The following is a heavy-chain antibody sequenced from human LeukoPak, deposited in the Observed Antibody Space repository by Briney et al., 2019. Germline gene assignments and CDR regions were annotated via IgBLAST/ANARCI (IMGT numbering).Heavy chain of an antibody. V-gene: IGHV1-69*04. J-gene: IGHJ4*02. D-gene: IGHD1-1*01. Sequence: ASVKVSCKASGGTFSSYAISWVRQAPGQGLEWMGRIIPILGIANYAQKFQGRVTITADKSTSTAYMELSSLRSEDTAVYYCARELTGTSPFDYWGQGTLVTVSS. CDR3: ARELTGTSPFDY. CDR1: GGTFSSYA. CDR2: IIPILGIA.